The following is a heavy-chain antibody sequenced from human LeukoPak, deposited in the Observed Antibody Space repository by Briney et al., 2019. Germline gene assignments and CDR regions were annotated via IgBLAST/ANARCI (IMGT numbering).Heavy chain of an antibody. CDR2: IHASGST. J-gene: IGHJ4*02. Sequence: SETLSLTCTVSGGSISNYHWSWIRQPAGKGLEWIGQIHASGSTNYNPPLKSRVTMSIDTPENQLSLTIRSVTAADTAVYYCARRDISSGWSFDYWGQGTLVTVSS. D-gene: IGHD6-19*01. CDR3: ARRDISSGWSFDY. V-gene: IGHV4-4*07. CDR1: GGSISNYH.